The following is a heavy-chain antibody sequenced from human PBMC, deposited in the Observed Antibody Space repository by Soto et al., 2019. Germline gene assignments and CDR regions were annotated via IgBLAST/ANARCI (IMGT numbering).Heavy chain of an antibody. V-gene: IGHV4-34*01. J-gene: IGHJ6*02. D-gene: IGHD2-15*01. CDR1: GGSFSGYY. Sequence: SETLFLTCAVYGGSFSGYYWSWIRQPPGKGLEWIGEINHSGSTNYNPSLKSRVTISVDTSKNQFSLKLSSVTAADTAVYYCAREGGYCSGGSCFPRKRNYYYYGMDVWGQGTTVTVSS. CDR2: INHSGST. CDR3: AREGGYCSGGSCFPRKRNYYYYGMDV.